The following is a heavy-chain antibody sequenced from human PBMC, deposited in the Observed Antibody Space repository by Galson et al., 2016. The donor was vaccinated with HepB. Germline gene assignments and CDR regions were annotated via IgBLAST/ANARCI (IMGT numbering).Heavy chain of an antibody. CDR2: ISQSGSIT. D-gene: IGHD2-15*01. V-gene: IGHV3-23*01. Sequence: SLRLSCAASGFTFSNYAMSWVRQAPGKGLEWVSSISQSGSITYYADSLKGRFTISRDNSKNILYLQMKSLRAEDTAVYYCAKDETSGFCNGGTCYRTFDYWGQGTLITVSS. J-gene: IGHJ4*02. CDR1: GFTFSNYA. CDR3: AKDETSGFCNGGTCYRTFDY.